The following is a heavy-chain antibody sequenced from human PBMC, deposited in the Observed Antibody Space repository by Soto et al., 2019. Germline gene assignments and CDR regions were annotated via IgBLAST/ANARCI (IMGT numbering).Heavy chain of an antibody. Sequence: QVQLVESGGGVVQPGRSLRLSCAASGFTFSSYGMHWVRQAPGKGLEWVAVIWYDGSNKYYADSVKGRFTISRDNSKNTVYMKMNSRRAEDTAVYYWEKPSSSGYINYGGRGTLVPVPS. J-gene: IGHJ4*02. D-gene: IGHD6-19*01. CDR1: GFTFSSYG. V-gene: IGHV3-33*06. CDR3: EKPSSSGYINY. CDR2: IWYDGSNK.